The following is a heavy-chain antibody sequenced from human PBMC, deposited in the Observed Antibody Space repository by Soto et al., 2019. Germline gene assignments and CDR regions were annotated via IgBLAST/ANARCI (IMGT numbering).Heavy chain of an antibody. CDR1: GGTFSSYA. CDR3: ARSQGGSSSLDIYYYYYYGMDV. D-gene: IGHD2-15*01. CDR2: IIPTFGTA. Sequence: QVQLVQSGAEVKKPGSSVKVSCKAPGGTFSSYAISWVRQAPGQGLEWMGGIIPTFGTAKYAQKFQGRVTITADESTSTGEMELSSLRSEDTAVYYCARSQGGSSSLDIYYYYYYGMDVWGQGTTVTVSS. V-gene: IGHV1-69*01. J-gene: IGHJ6*02.